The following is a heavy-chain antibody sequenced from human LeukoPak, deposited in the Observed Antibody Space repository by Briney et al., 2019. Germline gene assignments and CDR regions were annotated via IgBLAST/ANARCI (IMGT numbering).Heavy chain of an antibody. CDR3: AKALYYYGSGDYDY. J-gene: IGHJ4*02. Sequence: HPGGSLRLSCAASGFTFSSYAMSWVRQAPGKGLEWVSAISGSGGSTYYADSVKGRFTISRDNSKNTLYLQMNSLRAEDTAVYYCAKALYYYGSGDYDYWGQGTLVTVSS. V-gene: IGHV3-23*01. CDR1: GFTFSSYA. CDR2: ISGSGGST. D-gene: IGHD3-10*01.